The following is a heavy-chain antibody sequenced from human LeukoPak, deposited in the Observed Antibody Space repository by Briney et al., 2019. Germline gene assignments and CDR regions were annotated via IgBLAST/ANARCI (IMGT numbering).Heavy chain of an antibody. CDR2: ISGSGGST. V-gene: IGHV3-23*01. J-gene: IGHJ4*02. D-gene: IGHD4-17*01. CDR1: GFTFSRYA. Sequence: GGSLTLSCPASGFTFSRYALSWLGQAPGKGLTGVSAISGSGGSTYYADSVKGRFTISRDNSKNTLYLQMNSLRAEDTAVYYCAKDLVYGDYPGDWGQGTLVTVSS. CDR3: AKDLVYGDYPGD.